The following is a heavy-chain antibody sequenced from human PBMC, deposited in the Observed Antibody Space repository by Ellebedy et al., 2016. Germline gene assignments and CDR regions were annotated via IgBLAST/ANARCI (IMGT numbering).Heavy chain of an antibody. V-gene: IGHV1-69*10. D-gene: IGHD3-10*01. CDR2: IIPILGIA. J-gene: IGHJ4*02. CDR1: GGTFSSYD. Sequence: ASVKVSCKASGGTFSSYDISWVRQAPGQGLEWMGGIIPILGIANYAQKFQGRVTFTADKSTSTAYMELSSLRSEDTAVYYCARDDLGVAGGYWGQGTLVTVSS. CDR3: ARDDLGVAGGY.